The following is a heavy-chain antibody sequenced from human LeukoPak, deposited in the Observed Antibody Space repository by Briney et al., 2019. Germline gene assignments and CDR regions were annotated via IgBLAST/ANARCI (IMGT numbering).Heavy chain of an antibody. CDR1: GYSISSGYW. V-gene: IGHV4-4*02. D-gene: IGHD2-21*01. J-gene: IGHJ4*02. Sequence: KPSGTLSLTCAVSGYSISSGYWWRWVRQPPGKGLEWIGEILHTGRTNYNPSLKSRVTISVDKSKNHFSLNLSSVTAADTALYYCARNAAYCMDYWGQGTLVTVSS. CDR3: ARNAAYCMDY. CDR2: ILHTGRT.